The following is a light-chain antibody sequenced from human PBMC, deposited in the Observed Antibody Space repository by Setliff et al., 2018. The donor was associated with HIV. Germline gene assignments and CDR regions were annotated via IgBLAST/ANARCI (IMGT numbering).Light chain of an antibody. CDR1: SSNIGSNT. Sequence: QSVLTQPPSASGTPGQRVTISCSGSSSNIGSNTVIWYQQLPGTAPKLLIYSNNQRPSGAPDRFSGSKSGTSASLAISGLQSEDEADYYCAAWDDSLNGYVFGTGTKVTVL. CDR2: SNN. J-gene: IGLJ1*01. CDR3: AAWDDSLNGYV. V-gene: IGLV1-44*01.